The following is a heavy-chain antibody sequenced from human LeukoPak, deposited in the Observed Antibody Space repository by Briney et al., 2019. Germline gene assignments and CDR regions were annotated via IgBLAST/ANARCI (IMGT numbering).Heavy chain of an antibody. D-gene: IGHD5-12*01. J-gene: IGHJ4*02. Sequence: GGSLRLFCAASGFTSTKYAMNWVRQVPGKGLEWVSVLIGSSGSTDYADSVMGRFTISRDNSKNTVFLQMNSLRAEDTAIYYCAKGAYDYIEIGYFDSWGQGTLVTVSS. CDR3: AKGAYDYIEIGYFDS. CDR2: LIGSSGST. V-gene: IGHV3-23*01. CDR1: GFTSTKYA.